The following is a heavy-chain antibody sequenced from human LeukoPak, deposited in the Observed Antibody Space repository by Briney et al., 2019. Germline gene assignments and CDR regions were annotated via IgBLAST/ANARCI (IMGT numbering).Heavy chain of an antibody. Sequence: GGSLRLSCAASGFTFSSYSMNWVRQAPGKGLEWVAFIRYDGSNKYYADSVKGRFTISRDNSKNTLYLQMNSLRAEDTAVYYCANYAAVAADFEYWGQGTLVTVSS. D-gene: IGHD6-19*01. CDR2: IRYDGSNK. CDR3: ANYAAVAADFEY. V-gene: IGHV3-30*02. J-gene: IGHJ4*02. CDR1: GFTFSSYS.